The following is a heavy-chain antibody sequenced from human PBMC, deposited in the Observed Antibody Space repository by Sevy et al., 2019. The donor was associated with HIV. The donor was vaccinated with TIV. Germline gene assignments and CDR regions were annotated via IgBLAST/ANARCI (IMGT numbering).Heavy chain of an antibody. CDR2: ISNSGSSI. D-gene: IGHD4-17*01. V-gene: IGHV3-48*03. J-gene: IGHJ4*02. Sequence: GGSLRLSCSASGFTFSNYEMNWVRQAQGKGLEWVSYISNSGSSIFYSDSVKGRFTISRDNAKNSLYLQMNSLRAEDTAVYYCARDLPPSATTVAHFDYGGRGTLVTVSS. CDR1: GFTFSNYE. CDR3: ARDLPPSATTVAHFDY.